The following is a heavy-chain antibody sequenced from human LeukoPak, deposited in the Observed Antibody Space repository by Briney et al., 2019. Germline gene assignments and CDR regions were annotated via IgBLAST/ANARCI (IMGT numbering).Heavy chain of an antibody. CDR1: GFTFSSYS. D-gene: IGHD2-21*01. J-gene: IGHJ3*02. CDR3: ARASSVFHAFDI. V-gene: IGHV3-7*01. CDR2: IKQDGSEK. Sequence: GGSLRLSCAASGFTFSSYSMNWVRQAPGKGLEWVANIKQDGSEKYYVDSVKGRFTISRDNAKNSLYLQMNSLRAEDTAVYYCARASSVFHAFDIWGQGTMVTVSS.